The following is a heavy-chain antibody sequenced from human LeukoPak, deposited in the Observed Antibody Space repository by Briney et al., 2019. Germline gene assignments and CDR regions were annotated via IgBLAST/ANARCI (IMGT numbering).Heavy chain of an antibody. Sequence: GGSLRLSCAASGFTFGDYWMAWVRQAPGKGPEWVAKIKQDGSEKYFVDSVKGRFAISRDNADKSLYLQMNSLRAEDTAVYHCARDSMASFDYWGQGTLVTVSS. CDR3: ARDSMASFDY. J-gene: IGHJ4*02. CDR2: IKQDGSEK. D-gene: IGHD5-24*01. V-gene: IGHV3-7*01. CDR1: GFTFGDYW.